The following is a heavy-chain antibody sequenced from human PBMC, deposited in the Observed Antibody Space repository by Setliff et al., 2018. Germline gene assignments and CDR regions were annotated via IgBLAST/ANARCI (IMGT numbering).Heavy chain of an antibody. CDR1: GYSFSTYA. V-gene: IGHV7-4-1*02. J-gene: IGHJ6*03. D-gene: IGHD3-16*02. Sequence: VASVKVSCKASGYSFSTYAMSWIRQAPGQGLEWMEWINTNTGNPSYAQGFTGRFVFSLVTSVSTAYLQISSLKPEDTAMYYCARASRFATIVWKGDYYMDVWGKGTTVTVSS. CDR2: INTNTGNP. CDR3: ARASRFATIVWKGDYYMDV.